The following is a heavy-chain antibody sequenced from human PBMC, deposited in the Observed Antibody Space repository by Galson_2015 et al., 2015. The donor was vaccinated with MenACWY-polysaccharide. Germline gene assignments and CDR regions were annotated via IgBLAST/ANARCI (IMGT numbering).Heavy chain of an antibody. V-gene: IGHV4-39*01. D-gene: IGHD6-19*01. CDR3: ARNCNPWYSSLPYYFDY. Sequence: LSLTCTVSGVSISSSNYYWGWIRQPPGKGLEWIGSFYYSGSTYYNPSLKSRVTISVDTSKNQFSLNLNSVTASDTAVYYCARNCNPWYSSLPYYFDYWGQGTLVTVSS. CDR1: GVSISSSNYY. J-gene: IGHJ4*02. CDR2: FYYSGST.